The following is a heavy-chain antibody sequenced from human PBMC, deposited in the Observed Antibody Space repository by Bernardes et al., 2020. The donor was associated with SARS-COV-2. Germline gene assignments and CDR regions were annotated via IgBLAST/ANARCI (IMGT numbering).Heavy chain of an antibody. CDR3: ISVNGGDRY. D-gene: IGHD3-16*01. V-gene: IGHV3-73*01. J-gene: IGHJ4*02. CDR1: GFTLSGSF. Sequence: GGSLRLSCAASGFTLSGSFISWVRQAPGEGLEWVGRIKNEANSYATQLAAPVKGRFTVSRDDSQNTAYLQMNSLKTEDTAVYYCISVNGGDRYWGQGTLVTVSS. CDR2: IKNEANSYAT.